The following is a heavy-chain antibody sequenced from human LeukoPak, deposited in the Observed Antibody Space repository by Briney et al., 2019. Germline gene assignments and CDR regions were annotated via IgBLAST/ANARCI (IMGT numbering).Heavy chain of an antibody. CDR1: GGSFSGYY. Sequence: PSETLSLTCAVYGGSFSGYYWSWIRQPPGKGLEWIGEINHSGSTNYNPSLKSRVTISVDTSKNQFSLKLSSVTAADTAVYYCARGLGDSAYYYYYGMDVWGQGTTVTVSS. CDR2: INHSGST. D-gene: IGHD1-26*01. V-gene: IGHV4-34*01. CDR3: ARGLGDSAYYYYYGMDV. J-gene: IGHJ6*02.